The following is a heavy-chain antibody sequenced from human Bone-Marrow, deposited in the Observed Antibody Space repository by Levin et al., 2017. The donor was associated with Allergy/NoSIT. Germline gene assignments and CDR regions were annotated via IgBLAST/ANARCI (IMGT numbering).Heavy chain of an antibody. J-gene: IGHJ6*03. CDR3: SRGQRARHSGFYYSYMDV. D-gene: IGHD5/OR15-5a*01. V-gene: IGHV4-39*07. Sequence: SQTLSLTCIVSGGSIDSRSSYWGWIRQSPGNELEWIGSRFYSGATYYSPSFRRRATISADTSKNQFSLQLTSMTAADTAIYYCSRGQRARHSGFYYSYMDVWGKGTTVSVS. CDR2: RFYSGAT. CDR1: GGSIDSRSSY.